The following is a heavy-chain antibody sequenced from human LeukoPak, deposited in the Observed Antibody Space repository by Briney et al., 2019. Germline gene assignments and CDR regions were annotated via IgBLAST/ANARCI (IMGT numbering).Heavy chain of an antibody. V-gene: IGHV3-21*01. J-gene: IGHJ4*02. CDR1: GFTLSSYR. Sequence: GRSMRLSCAASGFTLSSYRMNCVRPAPGKGLEWVSSISSSSSYIYYADSVKGRLAISTDNAKNSLYLQINSLRAEDTAVYDCARGSGGYADREFDYWGQGTLVTVSS. D-gene: IGHD5-12*01. CDR3: ARGSGGYADREFDY. CDR2: ISSSSSYI.